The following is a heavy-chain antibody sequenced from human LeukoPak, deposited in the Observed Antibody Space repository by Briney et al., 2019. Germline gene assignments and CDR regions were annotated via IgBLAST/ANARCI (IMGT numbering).Heavy chain of an antibody. CDR2: ISSSSYT. J-gene: IGHJ4*02. Sequence: PGGSLRLSCAASGFIFSNNIMNWIRQAPGKGLEWVSYISSSSYTNYADSVKGRFTISRDNARNSLYLQMNSLRAEDTAVYFCARDCSSTSCYWDYWGQGTLVTVSS. CDR1: GFIFSNNI. V-gene: IGHV3-11*06. CDR3: ARDCSSTSCYWDY. D-gene: IGHD2-2*01.